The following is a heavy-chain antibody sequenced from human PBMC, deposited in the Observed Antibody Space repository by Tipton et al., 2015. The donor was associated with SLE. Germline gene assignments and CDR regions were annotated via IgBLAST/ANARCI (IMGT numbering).Heavy chain of an antibody. Sequence: SLRLSCAAPGFTLDDSAIHWVRQAPGKGLEWVAGVSRQSGSIGYGESVKGRFTISRDNAQNIVYLQMRSLTRDDTALYFCVKSRDYYDILTGFFDQWGQGALVTVSS. CDR3: VKSRDYYDILTGFFDQ. V-gene: IGHV3-9*01. CDR2: VSRQSGSI. D-gene: IGHD3-9*01. CDR1: GFTLDDSA. J-gene: IGHJ4*02.